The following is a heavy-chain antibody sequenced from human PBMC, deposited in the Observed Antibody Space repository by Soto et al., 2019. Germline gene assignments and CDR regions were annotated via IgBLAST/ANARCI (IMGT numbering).Heavy chain of an antibody. Sequence: ASVKVSCKASGYTFTGYYMHWVRQAPGQGLEWMGWINPNSGGTNYAQKFQGWVTMTRDTSISTAYMELSRLRSDDTAVYYCARERYCSSTSCYPRRDAFDIWGQGKMVT. CDR1: GYTFTGYY. D-gene: IGHD2-2*01. V-gene: IGHV1-2*04. J-gene: IGHJ3*02. CDR2: INPNSGGT. CDR3: ARERYCSSTSCYPRRDAFDI.